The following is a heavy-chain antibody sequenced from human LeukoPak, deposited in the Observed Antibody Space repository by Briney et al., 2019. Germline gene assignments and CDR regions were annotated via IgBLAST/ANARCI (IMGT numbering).Heavy chain of an antibody. CDR2: ISSSGSTI. Sequence: GGSLRLSCAASGFTFSSYEMNWVRQAPGKGLEWVSYISSSGSTIYYADSVKGRFTISRDNSKNTLYLQMNSLRAEDTAVYYCAKSPGGRHHNWGQGTLVTVSS. CDR3: AKSPGGRHHN. V-gene: IGHV3-48*03. D-gene: IGHD3-16*01. CDR1: GFTFSSYE. J-gene: IGHJ4*02.